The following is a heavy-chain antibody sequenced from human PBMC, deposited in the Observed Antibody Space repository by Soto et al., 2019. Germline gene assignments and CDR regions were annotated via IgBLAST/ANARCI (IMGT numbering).Heavy chain of an antibody. CDR2: ISGSGGST. J-gene: IGHJ4*02. CDR1: GFTFSSYA. Sequence: GGSLRLSCAASGFTFSSYAMSWVRQAPGKGLEWVSVISGSGGSTYYADSVKGRFTITRDNSKNTLYLQMNSLGAEDTAVYYCAKDRYSGSYPNYFDYWGQGTLVTVSS. CDR3: AKDRYSGSYPNYFDY. V-gene: IGHV3-23*01. D-gene: IGHD1-26*01.